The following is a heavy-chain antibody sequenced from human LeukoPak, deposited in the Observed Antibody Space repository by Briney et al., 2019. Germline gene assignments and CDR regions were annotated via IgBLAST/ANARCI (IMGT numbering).Heavy chain of an antibody. CDR1: GFTFSSYW. J-gene: IGHJ4*02. CDR2: IKPDGSEK. V-gene: IGHV3-7*01. D-gene: IGHD7-27*01. CDR3: ARDPSDGELDY. Sequence: GGSLRLSCAASGFTFSSYWMNWVRQAPGKGLEWVANIKPDGSEKYYVDSVKGRFTISRDNTKNSLYLQMNSLSAEDTAVYYCARDPSDGELDYWGQGSLVTVSS.